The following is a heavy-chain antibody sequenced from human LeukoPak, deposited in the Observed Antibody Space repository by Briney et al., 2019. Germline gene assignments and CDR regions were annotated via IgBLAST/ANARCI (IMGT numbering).Heavy chain of an antibody. D-gene: IGHD2-8*01. CDR1: GGSINNYY. V-gene: IGHV4-59*08. CDR3: ARHCPNAVCYLD. J-gene: IGHJ4*02. CDR2: IYYSGST. Sequence: SETLSLTCNVSGGSINNYYWSWIRQPPGKGLEWIGYIYYSGSTNYNPSLKSRVTISVDTSKNQFSLKLSSVTAADTAVYYCARHCPNAVCYLDWGQGTLVTVSS.